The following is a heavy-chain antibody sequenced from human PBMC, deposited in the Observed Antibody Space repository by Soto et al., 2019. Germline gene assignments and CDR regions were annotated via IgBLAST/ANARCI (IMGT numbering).Heavy chain of an antibody. V-gene: IGHV3-23*01. D-gene: IGHD3-3*01. CDR3: AKTYDFLSGYYEY. J-gene: IGHJ4*02. CDR2: ISGSGGST. Sequence: GGSLRLSCAASGFTFSNYAMSWVRQAPGRGLEWVSAISGSGGSTYYADSVKGRFTISRDNSKNTLYLQMNSLRAEDTAVYYCAKTYDFLSGYYEYWGQGTLVTVSS. CDR1: GFTFSNYA.